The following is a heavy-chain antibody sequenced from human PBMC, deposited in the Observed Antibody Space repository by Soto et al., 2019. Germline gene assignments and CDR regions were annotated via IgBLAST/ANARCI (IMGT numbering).Heavy chain of an antibody. V-gene: IGHV4-39*01. CDR3: ARCRGQWLVRGNWFDP. J-gene: IGHJ5*02. Sequence: SETLSLTCTVSGGSISSSSYYWGWIRQPPGKGLEWIGSIYYSGSTYYNPSLKSRVTISVDTSKNQFSLKLSSVTAADTAVYYCARCRGQWLVRGNWFDPWGQGTLGTVSS. CDR1: GGSISSSSYY. CDR2: IYYSGST. D-gene: IGHD6-19*01.